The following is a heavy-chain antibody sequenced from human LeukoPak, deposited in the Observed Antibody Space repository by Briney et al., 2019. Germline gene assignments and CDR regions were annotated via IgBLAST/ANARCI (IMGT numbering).Heavy chain of an antibody. CDR2: ISGSGGST. CDR1: GFTFSSYA. Sequence: GGSLRLSCAASGFTFSSYAMSWVRQAPGKGLEWVSDISGSGGSTYYADSVKGRFTISRDNSKNTLYLQMNSLRAEDTAVYYCAKRYWGHQLLPTPFDYWGQGTLVTVSS. D-gene: IGHD2-2*01. CDR3: AKRYWGHQLLPTPFDY. V-gene: IGHV3-23*01. J-gene: IGHJ4*02.